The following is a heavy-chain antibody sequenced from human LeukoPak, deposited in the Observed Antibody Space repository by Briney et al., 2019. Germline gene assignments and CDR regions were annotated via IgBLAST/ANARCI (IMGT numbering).Heavy chain of an antibody. CDR2: INWNGGST. Sequence: GGSLRLSCAASGFTFYDYGMSWGRQAPGKGVEWVSGINWNGGSTGYADSVKGRFTISRDNTKTSLYLQMNSLRAEDTAVYHYARDFSRWHWKAWFDPWGPGTLVTVSS. CDR3: ARDFSRWHWKAWFDP. J-gene: IGHJ5*02. D-gene: IGHD1-1*01. V-gene: IGHV3-20*01. CDR1: GFTFYDYG.